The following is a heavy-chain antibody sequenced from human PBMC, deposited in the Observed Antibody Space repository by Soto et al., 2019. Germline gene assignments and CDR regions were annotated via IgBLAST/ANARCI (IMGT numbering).Heavy chain of an antibody. Sequence: SQTLSLTCAISGDSVSSNSAAWNWIRQSPSRGLEWLGRTYYRSKWYNDYAVSVKSRITINPDTSKNQFSLQLNSVTPEDTAVYYCAREDLPRGLRLYYFDYWGQGTLVTVSS. V-gene: IGHV6-1*01. CDR3: AREDLPRGLRLYYFDY. D-gene: IGHD4-17*01. CDR2: TYYRSKWYN. J-gene: IGHJ4*02. CDR1: GDSVSSNSAA.